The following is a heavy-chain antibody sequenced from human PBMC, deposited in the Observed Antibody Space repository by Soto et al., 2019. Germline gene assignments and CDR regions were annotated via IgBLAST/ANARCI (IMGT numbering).Heavy chain of an antibody. V-gene: IGHV3-66*01. J-gene: IGHJ6*02. CDR1: GFTVSSNY. CDR3: ARDFVVGGPTINYYYGMDV. D-gene: IGHD1-26*01. CDR2: IYSAGNT. Sequence: PGGSLRLSCAASGFTVSSNYMSWVRQASGKGLEWISIIYSAGNTYYADSVKGRFTISRDNSKNTLYLQMNSLGAEDTAVYYCARDFVVGGPTINYYYGMDVWGQGTTVTVSS.